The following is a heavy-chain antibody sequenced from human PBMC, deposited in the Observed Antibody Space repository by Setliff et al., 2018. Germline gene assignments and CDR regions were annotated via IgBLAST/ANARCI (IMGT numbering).Heavy chain of an antibody. V-gene: IGHV4-61*02. CDR1: GGSISSGSYY. J-gene: IGHJ2*01. Sequence: PSETLSLTCTVSGGSISSGSYYWSWIRQPAGKGLEWIGRIYTSGSTNYNPSLKSRVTISVDTSKNQFSLKLSSVTAADTAVYYCASGSYFRNWYFDLWGRGTLVTVSS. CDR3: ASGSYFRNWYFDL. CDR2: IYTSGST. D-gene: IGHD1-26*01.